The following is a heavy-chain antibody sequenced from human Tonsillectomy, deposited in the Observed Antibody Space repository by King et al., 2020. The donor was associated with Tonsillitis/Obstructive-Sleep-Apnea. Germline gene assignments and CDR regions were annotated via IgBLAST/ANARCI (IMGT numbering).Heavy chain of an antibody. D-gene: IGHD3-10*01. CDR2: LNWNXAXT. CDR1: GXXXXXXG. J-gene: IGHJ3*02. CDR3: ARRLGGPTFWAFDM. V-gene: IGHV3-20*04. Sequence: VQLVESGGGAVRXGGSLRXSXAXSGXXXXXXGXAWXRQXPGXXLEWXSXLNWNXAXTGYGDSLKAXYTVSRDSAKKPLFLKLNSLRAEDTATYYCARRLGGPTFWAFDMWGPGTMVTXSS.